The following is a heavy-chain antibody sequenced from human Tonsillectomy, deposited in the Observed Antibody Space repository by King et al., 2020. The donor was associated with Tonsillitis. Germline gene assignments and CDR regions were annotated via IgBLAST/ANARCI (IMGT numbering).Heavy chain of an antibody. J-gene: IGHJ4*02. CDR2: ISYDGKRE. CDR1: GFSFSNYG. V-gene: IGHV3-30*19. Sequence: VQLVESGGGVVQPGRSLRLSCAASGFSFSNYGMHWVRQAPGKGLEWVTVISYDGKRENYADSVKGRFTISRDNSNNTLFLQMNSLSAEDTAVYYCASERLYSSGWGIDYWGQGALLTVSS. D-gene: IGHD6-19*01. CDR3: ASERLYSSGWGIDY.